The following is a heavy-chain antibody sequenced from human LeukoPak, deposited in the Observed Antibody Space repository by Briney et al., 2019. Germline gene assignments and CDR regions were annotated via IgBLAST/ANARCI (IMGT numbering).Heavy chain of an antibody. D-gene: IGHD6-19*01. CDR3: ARVWHTAISGSNWFDP. V-gene: IGHV1-2*02. J-gene: IGHJ5*02. CDR1: GNTFTDYY. CDR2: INPNSADT. Sequence: GASVKVACKASGNTFTDYYIYWVRQAPGQGLEWMGWINPNSADTNYAQKFQGRVTMTRDTSISTAYMELSSLRSDDTATYYCARVWHTAISGSNWFDPWGQGTLVTVSS.